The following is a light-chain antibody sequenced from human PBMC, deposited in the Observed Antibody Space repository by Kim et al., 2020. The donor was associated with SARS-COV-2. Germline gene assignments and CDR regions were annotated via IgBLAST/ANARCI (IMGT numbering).Light chain of an antibody. CDR2: WAS. CDR3: QQYYRTPPPT. Sequence: DIVMTQSPDSLAVSLGERATINCKSSQSVLYSSNNKNYLAWYQQKQGQPPKLLIYWASTRESGVPDRFSGSGSVTDFTLSISSLQAEDVAVYYCQQYYRTPPPTFGQGTKLEI. V-gene: IGKV4-1*01. CDR1: QSVLYSSNNKNY. J-gene: IGKJ2*01.